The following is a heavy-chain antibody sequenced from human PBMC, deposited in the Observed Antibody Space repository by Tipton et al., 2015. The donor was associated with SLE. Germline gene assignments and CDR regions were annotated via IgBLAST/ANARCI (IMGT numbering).Heavy chain of an antibody. Sequence: SLRLSCAASGFTFSSYDMHWVRQATGKGLEWVSGIGSAGDTYYPGSVKGRFTISRENAKNSLYLQMNSLRAGDTAVYYCARVVGRAFDIWGQGTMVTVSS. V-gene: IGHV3-13*01. CDR2: IGSAGDT. CDR1: GFTFSSYD. CDR3: ARVVGRAFDI. D-gene: IGHD2-2*01. J-gene: IGHJ3*02.